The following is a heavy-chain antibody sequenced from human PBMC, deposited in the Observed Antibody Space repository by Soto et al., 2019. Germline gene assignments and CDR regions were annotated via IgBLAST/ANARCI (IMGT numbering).Heavy chain of an antibody. Sequence: QVLLVQSGAEVRKPGSSVKVSCKASGGTLTNYAVSWVRQAPGRGLEWMGGILPSLGTPNYAQRFQDRVTITADKSTSTVYMELSSLRSEDTAVYFCARGTFCSGLGCYGGYYYYYDMAVWGQGTTVTVSS. CDR1: GGTLTNYA. V-gene: IGHV1-69*06. CDR2: ILPSLGTP. CDR3: ARGTFCSGLGCYGGYYYYYDMAV. J-gene: IGHJ6*02. D-gene: IGHD2-15*01.